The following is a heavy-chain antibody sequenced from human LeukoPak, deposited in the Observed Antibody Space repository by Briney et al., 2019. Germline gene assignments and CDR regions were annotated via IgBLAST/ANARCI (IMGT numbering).Heavy chain of an antibody. CDR2: ISSSSSYI. D-gene: IGHD2-21*02. V-gene: IGHV3-21*01. J-gene: IGHJ4*02. Sequence: PGGTLTLSCSASGFTFSSYSMNRVRHAPGKGLEWVSAISSSSSYIHYADSVKRRFTISRDNAKNSLYLQMNSLRAEDTAVYYCARVNLAVTLFDYWGQGTLLTVSS. CDR1: GFTFSSYS. CDR3: ARVNLAVTLFDY.